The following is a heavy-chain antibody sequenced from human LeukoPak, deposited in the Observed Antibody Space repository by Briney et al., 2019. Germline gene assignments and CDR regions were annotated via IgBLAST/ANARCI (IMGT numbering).Heavy chain of an antibody. CDR3: ARVWGAIDY. J-gene: IGHJ4*02. V-gene: IGHV1-2*06. CDR2: IDPNSGVT. D-gene: IGHD1-26*01. Sequence: ASVKVPCKASGYTLTDYYIHWVRQAPGQELEWMGRIDPNSGVTVYAQKFQDRVTMTRDASISTAYMELNSLTSDDTAVYYCARVWGAIDYWGQGTLVTVSS. CDR1: GYTLTDYY.